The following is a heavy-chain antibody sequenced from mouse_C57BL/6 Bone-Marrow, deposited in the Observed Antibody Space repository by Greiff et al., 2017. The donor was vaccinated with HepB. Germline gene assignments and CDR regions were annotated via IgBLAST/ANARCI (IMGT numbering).Heavy chain of an antibody. J-gene: IGHJ1*03. CDR3: TVGVVADFDV. V-gene: IGHV6-3*01. Sequence: EVKLVESGGGLVQPGGSMKLSCVASGFTFSNYWMNWVRQSPEKWLEWVAQIRLKSANYTTHYAESVKGRFTISRDDSKSSVDLQLYNLRAEDTGIYYCTVGVVADFDVWGTGTTVTVSS. CDR2: IRLKSANYTT. D-gene: IGHD1-1*01. CDR1: GFTFSNYW.